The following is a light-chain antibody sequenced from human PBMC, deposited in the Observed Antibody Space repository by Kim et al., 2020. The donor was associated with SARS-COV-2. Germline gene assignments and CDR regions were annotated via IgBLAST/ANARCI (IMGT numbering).Light chain of an antibody. Sequence: PGRQERISWRGKNVGNKRVPWYQQKPGQAHVLVIYYESDRPAGIPERFSGSHSGHTATLNISRVEAGDEADYYCQVWDSSSDHPVFGGGTQLTVL. CDR1: NVGNKR. CDR3: QVWDSSSDHPV. V-gene: IGLV3-21*04. J-gene: IGLJ2*01. CDR2: YES.